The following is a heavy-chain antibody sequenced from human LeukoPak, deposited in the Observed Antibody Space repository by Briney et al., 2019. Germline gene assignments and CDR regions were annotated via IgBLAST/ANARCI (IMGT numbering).Heavy chain of an antibody. Sequence: PGGSLRLSCAASGFTFSSYAMHWVRQAPGKGLEWVANIKQDGSEKHYVDSVKGRFTISRDNAKNSLYLQMNSLRAEDTGVYYCARYSGNPASFEYWGQGTLVTVSS. D-gene: IGHD1-26*01. CDR3: ARYSGNPASFEY. CDR1: GFTFSSYA. CDR2: IKQDGSEK. J-gene: IGHJ4*02. V-gene: IGHV3-7*01.